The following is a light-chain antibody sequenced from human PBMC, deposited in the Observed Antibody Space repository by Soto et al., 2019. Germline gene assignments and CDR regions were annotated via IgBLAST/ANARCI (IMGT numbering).Light chain of an antibody. J-gene: IGLJ1*01. CDR3: GTWDSSLSASV. V-gene: IGLV1-51*01. CDR1: NSNIGRSY. Sequence: QSVLTQPPSVSAAPGQKVTISCSGNNSNIGRSYLSWYQQLPGTAPKLLIYDNNKRPSGVPDRFSGSKSGTSATLGITGLQTGDEADYYCGTWDSSLSASVFETGTKVTVL. CDR2: DNN.